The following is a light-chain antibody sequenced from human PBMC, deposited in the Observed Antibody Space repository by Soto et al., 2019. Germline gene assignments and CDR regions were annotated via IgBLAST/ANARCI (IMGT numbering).Light chain of an antibody. J-gene: IGLJ1*01. CDR3: SSYTSSSTYV. V-gene: IGLV2-14*01. Sequence: QSALTQPASVSGSPGQSITISCTGDISDVGGYNYVSWYQQHPGKAPKLMIYEVSNRPSGVSNRFSGSKSGNTASLTISGLQAQDEADYYCSSYTSSSTYVFGTGAKLTVL. CDR1: ISDVGGYNY. CDR2: EVS.